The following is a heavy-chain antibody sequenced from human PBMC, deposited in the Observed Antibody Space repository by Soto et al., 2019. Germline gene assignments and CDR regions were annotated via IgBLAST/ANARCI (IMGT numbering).Heavy chain of an antibody. CDR1: GFTFSNYA. CDR3: AKATTNGGWFNPFDS. CDR2: IGGIGQYA. V-gene: IGHV3-23*01. J-gene: IGHJ4*02. Sequence: GESLKISCAASGFTFSNYAMNWVRQAPGKGLEWVAIIGGIGQYAFYADSVKGRFTISRDNSRDTLLLQMNSLTADDTAVYYCAKATTNGGWFNPFDSWGQGALVTVSS. D-gene: IGHD6-19*01.